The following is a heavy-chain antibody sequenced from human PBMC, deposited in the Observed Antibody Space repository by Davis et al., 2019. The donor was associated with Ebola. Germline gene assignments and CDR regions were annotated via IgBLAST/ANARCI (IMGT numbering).Heavy chain of an antibody. CDR3: ARESDGDYAWGY. CDR2: INSDGSST. D-gene: IGHD4-17*01. Sequence: GESLKISCAASGFTFSSYWMHWVRQAPGKGLVWVSRINSDGSSTSYADSVKGRFTISRDNAKNTLYLQMNSLRAEDTAVYYCARESDGDYAWGYWGQGTLVTVSS. V-gene: IGHV3-74*01. J-gene: IGHJ4*02. CDR1: GFTFSSYW.